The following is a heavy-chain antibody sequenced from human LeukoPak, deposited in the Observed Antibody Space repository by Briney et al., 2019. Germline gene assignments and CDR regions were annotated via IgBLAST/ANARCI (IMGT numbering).Heavy chain of an antibody. CDR1: GFTFSSYE. J-gene: IGHJ3*02. CDR2: ISSSDSTI. CDR3: ARGDSSGYYYTDNPDAFDI. D-gene: IGHD3-22*01. V-gene: IGHV3-48*03. Sequence: TGGSLRLSCAASGFTFSSYEMNWVRQAPGKGLEWVSYISSSDSTIYYADSVKGRFTISRDNAKNSLYLQMNSLRAEDTAVYYCARGDSSGYYYTDNPDAFDIWGQGTMVTVSS.